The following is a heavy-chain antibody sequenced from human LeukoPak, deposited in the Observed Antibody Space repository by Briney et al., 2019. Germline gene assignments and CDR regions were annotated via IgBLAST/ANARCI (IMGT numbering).Heavy chain of an antibody. Sequence: SAPLSLTCTFSGASISSYFWSWIRQPPGKGLEWIGSIHYTGRTNYNPSLKSRVTISVDTTTNQFSLKLSSVTAADTAVYYCARRVIESAVISERNWFDPWGQGTLVTVSS. CDR1: GASISSYF. D-gene: IGHD3-3*02. CDR2: IHYTGRT. V-gene: IGHV4-59*08. CDR3: ARRVIESAVISERNWFDP. J-gene: IGHJ5*02.